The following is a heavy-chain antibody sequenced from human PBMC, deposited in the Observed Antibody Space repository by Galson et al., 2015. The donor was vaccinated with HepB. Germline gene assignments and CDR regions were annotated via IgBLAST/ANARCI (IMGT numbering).Heavy chain of an antibody. J-gene: IGHJ4*02. CDR2: ISYDGSNK. Sequence: SLRLSCAASGFTFSSYGMHWVRQAPGKGLEWVAVISYDGSNKYYADSVKGRFTISRDNSKNTLYLQMNSLRAEDTAVYYCAKDRCSSTSCYVFDYWGQGTLVTVSS. V-gene: IGHV3-30*18. CDR1: GFTFSSYG. D-gene: IGHD2-2*01. CDR3: AKDRCSSTSCYVFDY.